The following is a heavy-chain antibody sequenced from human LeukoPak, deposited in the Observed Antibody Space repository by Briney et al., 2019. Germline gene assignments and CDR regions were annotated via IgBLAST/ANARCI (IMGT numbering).Heavy chain of an antibody. V-gene: IGHV1-3*01. CDR1: GYTFTSYA. J-gene: IGHJ6*02. Sequence: ASVKVSCKASGYTFTSYAMHWVRQAPGQRLEWMGWINAGNGNTKYSQKFQGRVTITRDTSASTAYMELSSLRSEDTAVYYCARDPHYYDSSGPIKAFYYYYGMDVWGQGTTVTVSS. CDR3: ARDPHYYDSSGPIKAFYYYYGMDV. D-gene: IGHD3-22*01. CDR2: INAGNGNT.